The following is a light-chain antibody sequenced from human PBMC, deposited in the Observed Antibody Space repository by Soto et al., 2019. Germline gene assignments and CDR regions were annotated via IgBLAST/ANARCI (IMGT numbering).Light chain of an antibody. CDR2: DVN. J-gene: IGLJ3*02. CDR3: SSYISSTTRV. V-gene: IGLV2-14*01. Sequence: QSALTQPASVSGSPGQSITISCTGTSSDVGGYNYVSWYQQHPGKAPKLMIYDVNSRPSGVSNRFSGSKSGNTASLTISGLHAEDEADYYCSSYISSTTRVFGGGTKLTVL. CDR1: SSDVGGYNY.